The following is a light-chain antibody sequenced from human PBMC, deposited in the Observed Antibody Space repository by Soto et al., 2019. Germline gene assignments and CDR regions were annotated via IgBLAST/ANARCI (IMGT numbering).Light chain of an antibody. CDR1: SSDIGGYNR. Sequence: QSALTQPPSVSGSPGQSVTISCTGTSSDIGGYNRVSWYQQPPGTAPKLIISEVSNRPSGVPDRFSGSKSGNTASLTISGLQAEDEGDYYCSSYASVSTYVFGTGTKVTVL. V-gene: IGLV2-18*02. CDR2: EVS. CDR3: SSYASVSTYV. J-gene: IGLJ1*01.